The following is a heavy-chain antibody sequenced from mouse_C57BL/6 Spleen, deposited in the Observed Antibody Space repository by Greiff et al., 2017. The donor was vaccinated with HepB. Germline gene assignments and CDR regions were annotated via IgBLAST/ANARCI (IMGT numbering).Heavy chain of an antibody. CDR2: ISSGGDYI. CDR1: GFTFSSYA. Sequence: EVMLVESGEGLVKPGGSLKLSCAASGFTFSSYAMSWVRQTPEKRLEWVAYISSGGDYIYYADTVKGRFTISRDNARNTLYLQMSSLKSEDTAMYYCTREGIYYGSSYGFDYWGQGTTLTVSS. V-gene: IGHV5-9-1*02. J-gene: IGHJ2*01. CDR3: TREGIYYGSSYGFDY. D-gene: IGHD1-1*01.